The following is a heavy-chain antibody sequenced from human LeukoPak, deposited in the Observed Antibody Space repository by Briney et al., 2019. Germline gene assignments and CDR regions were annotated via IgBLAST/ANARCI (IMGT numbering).Heavy chain of an antibody. J-gene: IGHJ2*01. CDR1: GFTFSSND. V-gene: IGHV3-23*01. D-gene: IGHD7-27*01. CDR3: AKGGLNWAYWYFDL. Sequence: PGGSLRLSCAASGFTFSSNDMRWVRQAPGKGLEWVSGISVSGGSTYYADSVKGRFTISRDNSKNTLYLQMNSLRAEDTAVYYCAKGGLNWAYWYFDLWGRGTLVTVSS. CDR2: ISVSGGST.